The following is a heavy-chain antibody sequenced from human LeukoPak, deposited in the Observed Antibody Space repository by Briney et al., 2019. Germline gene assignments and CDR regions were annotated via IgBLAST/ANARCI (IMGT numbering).Heavy chain of an antibody. Sequence: PGGSLRLSCVASGFTFSDYYMSWIRQAPGKGPEWASYISSSGNTIYYADSVKGRFTISRNNAKNSLYLQMNSLRAEDTAVYYCARVAGGGVLFYFDYWGQGTLVTVSS. D-gene: IGHD1-26*01. CDR1: GFTFSDYY. J-gene: IGHJ4*02. CDR3: ARVAGGGVLFYFDY. V-gene: IGHV3-11*01. CDR2: ISSSGNTI.